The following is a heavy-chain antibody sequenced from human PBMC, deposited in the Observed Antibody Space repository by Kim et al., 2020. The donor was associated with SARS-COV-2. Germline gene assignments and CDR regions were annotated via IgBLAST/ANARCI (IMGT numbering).Heavy chain of an antibody. V-gene: IGHV7-4-1*02. Sequence: ASVKVSCKASGYTFTSYAMNWVRQAPGQGLEWMGWINTNTGNPTYAQGFTGRFVFSLDTSVSTAYLQISSLKAEDTAVYYCARDRVDTAMVTPYYYYGMDVWGQGTTVTVSS. CDR3: ARDRVDTAMVTPYYYYGMDV. D-gene: IGHD5-18*01. CDR1: GYTFTSYA. CDR2: INTNTGNP. J-gene: IGHJ6*02.